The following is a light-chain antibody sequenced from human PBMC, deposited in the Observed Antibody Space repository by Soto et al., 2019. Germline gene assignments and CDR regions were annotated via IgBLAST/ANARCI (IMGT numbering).Light chain of an antibody. CDR3: QQYGSSPPT. CDR1: QSVRSSY. J-gene: IGKJ1*01. Sequence: EIVLTQSPGTLSLSPGERATLSCRASQSVRSSYLAWYQQKPRQAPRLLIYGASSRATGIPDRFSGSGSGTDFTLTISRLEPEDFAVYYCQQYGSSPPTFGQGTKVEIK. CDR2: GAS. V-gene: IGKV3-20*01.